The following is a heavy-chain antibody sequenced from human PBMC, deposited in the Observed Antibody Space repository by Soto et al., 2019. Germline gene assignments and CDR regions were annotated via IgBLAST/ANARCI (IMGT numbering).Heavy chain of an antibody. CDR2: IKQDGSEK. CDR1: GFTFSSYW. D-gene: IGHD3-22*01. CDR3: ARADSSGYYYQPGFDY. J-gene: IGHJ4*02. Sequence: GGSLRLSCAASGFTFSSYWMSWVRQAPGKGLEWVANIKQDGSEKFYVDSVKGRFTISRDNAKNSLYLQVNSLRAEDTAVYYCARADSSGYYYQPGFDYWGQGTLVTVSS. V-gene: IGHV3-7*01.